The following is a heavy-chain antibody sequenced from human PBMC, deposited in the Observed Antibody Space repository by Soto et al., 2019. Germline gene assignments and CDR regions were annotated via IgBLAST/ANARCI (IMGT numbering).Heavy chain of an antibody. V-gene: IGHV5-10-1*04. CDR2: LDPADSFT. Sequence: GESLKISCNVSGYSFTTFWISWVRQMPEKGLEWMGRLDPADSFTNHSPSFQGQVTISADKSISTAYLQWSSLKASDTAMYYCARQETYYYDSSGYSPNAFDIWGQGTTVTVSS. CDR1: GYSFTTFW. CDR3: ARQETYYYDSSGYSPNAFDI. D-gene: IGHD3-22*01. J-gene: IGHJ3*02.